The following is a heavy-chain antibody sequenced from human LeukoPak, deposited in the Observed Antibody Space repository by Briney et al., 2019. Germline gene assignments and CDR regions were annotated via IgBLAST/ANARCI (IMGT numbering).Heavy chain of an antibody. J-gene: IGHJ4*02. CDR2: IYYSGTT. CDR1: GGSVSSGTYY. CDR3: ARDKQPGDY. D-gene: IGHD5-18*01. V-gene: IGHV4-39*07. Sequence: SETLSLTCTVSGGSVSSGTYYWAWIRQPPGKGLQWIGSIYYSGTTYYNPSLKSRVTISVDTSKNQFSLKLSSVTAADTAVYYCARDKQPGDYWGQGTLVTVSS.